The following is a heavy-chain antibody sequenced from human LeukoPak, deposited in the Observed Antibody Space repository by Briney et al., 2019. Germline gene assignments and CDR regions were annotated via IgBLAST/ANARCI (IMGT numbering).Heavy chain of an antibody. CDR2: IDDSGNT. CDR1: GGSISRYY. J-gene: IGHJ3*02. V-gene: IGHV4-59*01. Sequence: SSETLSLTCTVSGGSISRYYWSWIRRPPGKGLEWIGYIDDSGNTNYNPSLKSQVTISVDKSKNQFSLKLSFVTAADTAMYYCARSDYHNSGSHTVFDAFDIWGQGTRVTVSS. CDR3: ARSDYHNSGSHTVFDAFDI. D-gene: IGHD3-10*01.